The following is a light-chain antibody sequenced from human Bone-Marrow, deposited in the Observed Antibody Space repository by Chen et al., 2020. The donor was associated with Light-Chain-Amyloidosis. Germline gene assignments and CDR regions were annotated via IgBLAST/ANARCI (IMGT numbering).Light chain of an antibody. CDR2: EVT. V-gene: IGLV2-14*01. CDR3: SSYTITNTLV. Sequence: QSALTPPASVSGSPGQSFTIPCTGTSSDVGGDNHVSWYQQHPDKAPKLMIYEVTNRPSWVPDRFSGSKSDNTASLTISGLQTEDEADYFCSSYTITNTLVFGSGTRVTVL. CDR1: SSDVGGDNH. J-gene: IGLJ1*01.